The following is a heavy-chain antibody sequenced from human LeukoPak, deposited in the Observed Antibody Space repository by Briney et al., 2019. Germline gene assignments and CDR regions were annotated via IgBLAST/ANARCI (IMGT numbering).Heavy chain of an antibody. V-gene: IGHV3-23*01. D-gene: IGHD5-18*01. CDR2: ISGSGGST. CDR3: AKDQSVRLGHNYGPEY. Sequence: PGGSLRLSCAASGFTFSSYAMSWVRQAPGKGLEWVSAISGSGGSTYYADSVKGRFTIFRNNDKNTLYLQMNSLRAEDTAVYYCAKDQSVRLGHNYGPEYWGQGTLVTVSS. CDR1: GFTFSSYA. J-gene: IGHJ4*02.